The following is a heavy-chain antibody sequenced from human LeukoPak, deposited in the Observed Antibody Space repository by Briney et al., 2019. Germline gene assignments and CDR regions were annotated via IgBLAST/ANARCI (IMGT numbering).Heavy chain of an antibody. CDR3: AKDRSRGWELYRLALFDY. V-gene: IGHV3-23*01. CDR2: ISGSGGST. Sequence: PGGPLRLSCAASGLTFSSYAMSWVRQAPGKGLEWVSAISGSGGSTYYADSVKGRFTISRDNSKNTLYLQMNSLRAEDTAVYYCAKDRSRGWELYRLALFDYWGQGTLVTVSS. J-gene: IGHJ4*02. D-gene: IGHD1-26*01. CDR1: GLTFSSYA.